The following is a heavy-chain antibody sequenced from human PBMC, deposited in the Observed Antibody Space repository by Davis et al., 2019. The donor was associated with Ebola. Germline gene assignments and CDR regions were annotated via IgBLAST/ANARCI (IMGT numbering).Heavy chain of an antibody. CDR3: AKGSLYGSRSITAGVDV. V-gene: IGHV3-23*01. CDR1: GFTFSTYS. D-gene: IGHD4-17*01. J-gene: IGHJ6*02. Sequence: PGGSLRLSCAASGFTFSTYSMHWVRQAPGKGLEWVSGISGSGSGTYYADSVKGRFTFSRDNSKNTMYLQMNSLRAEDTAVYYCAKGSLYGSRSITAGVDVWGQGTTVTVSS. CDR2: ISGSGSGT.